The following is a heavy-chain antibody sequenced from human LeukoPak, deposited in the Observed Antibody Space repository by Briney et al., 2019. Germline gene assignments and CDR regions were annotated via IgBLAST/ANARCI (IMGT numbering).Heavy chain of an antibody. CDR3: ARNYDILTGYSILDY. CDR2: ISAYNGNT. D-gene: IGHD3-9*01. V-gene: IGHV1-18*01. CDR1: GYTFTSYG. Sequence: GASVKVSCKASGYTFTSYGISWVRQAPGQGLEWMGWISAYNGNTNYAQKLQGRVTMTTDTSTSTAYMELRSMRSDDTAVYYCARNYDILTGYSILDYWSQGRLVTVSS. J-gene: IGHJ4*02.